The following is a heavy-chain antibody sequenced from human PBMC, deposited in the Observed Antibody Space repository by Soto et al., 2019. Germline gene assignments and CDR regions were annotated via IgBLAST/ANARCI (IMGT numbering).Heavy chain of an antibody. CDR2: IYYSGST. D-gene: IGHD3-22*01. CDR3: ASSYERSGYNPWYHLDY. J-gene: IGHJ4*02. Sequence: PSETLSLTCTVSGGSISNADYYWSWVRQPPGKGLEWIGYIYYSGSTYYNPSLKSRVTISLDTSKNQFSLRLSSVTAADTAVYYCASSYERSGYNPWYHLDYWGQGILVTVSS. CDR1: GGSISNADYY. V-gene: IGHV4-30-4*01.